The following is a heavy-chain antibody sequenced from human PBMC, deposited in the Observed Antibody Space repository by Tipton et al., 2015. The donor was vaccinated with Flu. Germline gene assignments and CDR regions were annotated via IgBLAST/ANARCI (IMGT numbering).Heavy chain of an antibody. CDR2: IYYSGGT. V-gene: IGHV4-31*03. CDR3: ARDQGFGGGMTYDYFAMDV. D-gene: IGHD3-10*01. J-gene: IGHJ6*02. Sequence: TLSLTCSVSGGSISSGGEYCTWIRQHPGKGLEWIASIYYSGGTYYNPSLESRVTMSVDTSKNQFSLKLTSVTAADTAVYYCARDQGFGGGMTYDYFAMDVWGQGTTVTVSS. CDR1: GGSISSGGEY.